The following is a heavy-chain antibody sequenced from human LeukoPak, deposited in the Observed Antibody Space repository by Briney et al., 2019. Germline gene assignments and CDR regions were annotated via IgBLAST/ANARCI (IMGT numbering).Heavy chain of an antibody. D-gene: IGHD6-13*01. V-gene: IGHV3-30*02. J-gene: IGHJ4*02. CDR1: GFAFSSYG. CDR3: ARSRLSSWYLDY. CDR2: IRYDGSNK. Sequence: GGSLRLSCAASGFAFSSYGMHWVRQAPGKGLEWVAFIRYDGSNKYYADSVKGRFTISRDNAKNSLYLQMNSLRAEDTAVYYCARSRLSSWYLDYWGQGTLVTVSS.